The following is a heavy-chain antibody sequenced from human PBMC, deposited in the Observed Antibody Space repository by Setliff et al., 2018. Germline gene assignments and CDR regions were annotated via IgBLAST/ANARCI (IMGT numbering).Heavy chain of an antibody. CDR1: GYTFRNYA. V-gene: IGHV1-18*01. J-gene: IGHJ4*02. CDR2: ISVYDGDT. CDR3: ARAPSVELVTIRTNSWFTY. D-gene: IGHD5-18*01. Sequence: SVKVSCKASGYTFRNYAFAWVRQAPGQGLEWVGWISVYDGDTNYAQKFQGRVTLTTDTSTSTAYMELRSLTSDDSAFYYCARAPSVELVTIRTNSWFTYWGQGTLVTVSS.